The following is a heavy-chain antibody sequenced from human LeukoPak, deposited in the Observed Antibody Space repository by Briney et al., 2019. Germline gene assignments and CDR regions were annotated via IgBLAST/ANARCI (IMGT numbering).Heavy chain of an antibody. V-gene: IGHV1-69*04. CDR3: ARDPPFTVGGSTEMFDY. J-gene: IGHJ4*02. CDR1: GGPFSNYA. Sequence: SVKVSCKSSGGPFSNYALSWVRQAPGQGLEWLGRIIPILGTTDTAQKFQGRVTMTADRPTDTAYMELRSLRSEDTAVYYCARDPPFTVGGSTEMFDYWGQGTPVTVTS. CDR2: IIPILGTT. D-gene: IGHD1-26*01.